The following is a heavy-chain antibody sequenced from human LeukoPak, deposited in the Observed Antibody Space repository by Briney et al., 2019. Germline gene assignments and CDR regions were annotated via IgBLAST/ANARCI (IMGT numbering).Heavy chain of an antibody. J-gene: IGHJ4*02. Sequence: PSETLSLTCAVYGGSFSGYYWSWIRQPPGKGLEWIGEINHSGNTNYNPSLKNRVTISVDTSKNQFSLKLSSVTAADTAVYYCARAEINDYSRYWGQGIPVIVSS. CDR1: GGSFSGYY. V-gene: IGHV4-34*01. D-gene: IGHD4-11*01. CDR3: ARAEINDYSRY. CDR2: INHSGNT.